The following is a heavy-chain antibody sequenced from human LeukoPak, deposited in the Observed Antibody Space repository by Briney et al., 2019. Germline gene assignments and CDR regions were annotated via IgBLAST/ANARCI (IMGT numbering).Heavy chain of an antibody. CDR1: GFTFSSYW. CDR3: ARDIVVVVAATAYYYYGMDV. V-gene: IGHV3-7*01. Sequence: PGGSLRLSCAASGFTFSSYWMSWVRQAPGKGLEWVANIKQDGSEKYYVDSVKGRFTISRDNAKNSLYLQMNSLRAEDTAVYYCARDIVVVVAATAYYYYGMDVWGQGTTVTVSS. CDR2: IKQDGSEK. J-gene: IGHJ6*02. D-gene: IGHD2-15*01.